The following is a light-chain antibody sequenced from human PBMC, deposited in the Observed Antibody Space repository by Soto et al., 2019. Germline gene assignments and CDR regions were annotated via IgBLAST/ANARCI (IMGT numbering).Light chain of an antibody. CDR3: QQYSDWPPL. V-gene: IGKV3-15*01. J-gene: IGKJ4*01. CDR2: GAS. Sequence: EIVMTQSPATLSVSPGERATLSCRASQSVSTNLAWYQQKPGQAPRRLIYGASTRANGIPGRFSGSVSGPDFTLSISILKSACGAVYYCQQYSDWPPLFGGGTQVETK. CDR1: QSVSTN.